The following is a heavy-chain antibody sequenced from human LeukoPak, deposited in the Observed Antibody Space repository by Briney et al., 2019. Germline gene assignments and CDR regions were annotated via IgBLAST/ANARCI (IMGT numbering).Heavy chain of an antibody. CDR2: IYSGGST. J-gene: IGHJ4*02. D-gene: IGHD1-26*01. CDR1: RFTFNSNS. CDR3: ASGIRAFDY. V-gene: IGHV3-66*01. Sequence: GVSQRLSREQCRFTFNSNSMNWARQATGKGLEWVSVIYSGGSTYFADSLKGRFTISRDNSKNTLYLQMNNLRTEDTAVYYCASGIRAFDYWGQGALVTVSS.